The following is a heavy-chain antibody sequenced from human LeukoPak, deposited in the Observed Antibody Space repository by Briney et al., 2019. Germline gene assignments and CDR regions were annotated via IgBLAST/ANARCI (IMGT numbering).Heavy chain of an antibody. J-gene: IGHJ4*02. CDR3: AXDYDYVWGSYPSLPHFGY. CDR2: IYHSGST. Sequence: SETLSLTCAVYGGSFSGYYWSWIRQPPGKGLEWIGEIYHSGSTNYNPSLKSRVTISVDTSKNQFSLKLSSVTAADTAVYYCAXDYDYVWGSYPSLPHFGYWGQGTLVT. CDR1: GGSFSGYY. V-gene: IGHV4-34*01. D-gene: IGHD3-16*02.